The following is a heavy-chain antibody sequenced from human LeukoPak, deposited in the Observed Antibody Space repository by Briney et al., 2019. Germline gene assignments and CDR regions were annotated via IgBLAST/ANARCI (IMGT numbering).Heavy chain of an antibody. J-gene: IGHJ4*02. V-gene: IGHV1-46*01. Sequence: GASVKVTFMASGYSFTTYHIHWVRQAPGQGLEWMGIIKDSGTTIYPQKFQGRVTMTRDTSTSTVYMEVSSLRSEDTAVYYCARESADTSYIEYRGQGTLVTVSS. CDR2: IKDSGTT. CDR3: ARESADTSYIEY. CDR1: GYSFTTYH.